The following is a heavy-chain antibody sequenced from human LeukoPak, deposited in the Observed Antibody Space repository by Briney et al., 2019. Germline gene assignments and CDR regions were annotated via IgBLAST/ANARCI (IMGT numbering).Heavy chain of an antibody. CDR3: AKDRELYYYYYMDV. V-gene: IGHV3-30*02. J-gene: IGHJ6*03. CDR2: IRYDGSNK. Sequence: PGGSLSLSCAASGFPFSSYDMHWVRQAPGKGLEGVAFIRYDGSNKYDADSVKGRFTISRDNSKNTLYLQMNSLRAEDTAVYYCAKDRELYYYYYMDVWGKGTTVTVSS. D-gene: IGHD3-10*01. CDR1: GFPFSSYD.